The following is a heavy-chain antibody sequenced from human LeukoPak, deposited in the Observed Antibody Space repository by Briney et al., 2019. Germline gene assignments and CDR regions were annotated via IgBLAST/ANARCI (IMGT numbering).Heavy chain of an antibody. V-gene: IGHV3-23*01. Sequence: GGSLRLSCAASGFIFNNYAISWVRQAPGEGPEWVSAVSGGDSRTFYADSVKGRFTIFTDNSKNTLYLQMNSLRDEDTAVYYCAKEEAVAGVPYFQHWGQGTLVTVSS. CDR3: AKEEAVAGVPYFQH. CDR1: GFIFNNYA. J-gene: IGHJ1*01. D-gene: IGHD6-19*01. CDR2: VSGGDSRT.